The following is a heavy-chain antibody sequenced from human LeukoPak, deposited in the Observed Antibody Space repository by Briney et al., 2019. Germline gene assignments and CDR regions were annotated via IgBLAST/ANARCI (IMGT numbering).Heavy chain of an antibody. V-gene: IGHV4-39*07. D-gene: IGHD3-10*01. CDR1: GGSISSSSYY. Sequence: SETLSLTCTVSGGSISSSSYYWGWIRQPPGKGLEWIGSIYYSGSTYYNPSLKSRVTISVDTSKNQFSLELSSVTAADTAVYYCARVTLLWFGEFRPWGQGTLVTVSS. CDR3: ARVTLLWFGEFRP. CDR2: IYYSGST. J-gene: IGHJ5*02.